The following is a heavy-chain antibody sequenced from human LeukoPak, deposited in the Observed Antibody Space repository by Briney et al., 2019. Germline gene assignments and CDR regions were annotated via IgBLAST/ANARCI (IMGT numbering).Heavy chain of an antibody. D-gene: IGHD1-26*01. CDR1: GGTFSSHS. Sequence: AASVKVSCKASGGTFSSHSISWVRQAPGQGFEWMGGIIPIFGTPNYAQKFQGRVTITTDESTSTAYMELSSLRSEDTALYYCARGDRALVHDAFDIWGQGTVVTVSS. CDR2: IIPIFGTP. V-gene: IGHV1-69*05. J-gene: IGHJ3*02. CDR3: ARGDRALVHDAFDI.